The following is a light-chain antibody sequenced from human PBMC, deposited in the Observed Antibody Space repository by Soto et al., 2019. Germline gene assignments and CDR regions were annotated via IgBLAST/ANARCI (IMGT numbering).Light chain of an antibody. CDR3: QQFNNWPLT. Sequence: EIVLTQSPATLSVSPGERATLSCRASQSISSNLAWYQQKPGQAPRLLIYGASTRATGFPARFSGSGSGTDFTLTISSLQSEDFAVYYCQQFNNWPLTLGGGTKVEIK. V-gene: IGKV3-15*01. CDR2: GAS. CDR1: QSISSN. J-gene: IGKJ4*01.